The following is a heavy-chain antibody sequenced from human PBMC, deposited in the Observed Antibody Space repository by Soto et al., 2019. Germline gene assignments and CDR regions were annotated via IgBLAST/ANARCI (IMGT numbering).Heavy chain of an antibody. CDR2: INPNSGGT. CDR3: ARDTRLGGYGGY. CDR1: GYTFTGYY. V-gene: IGHV1-2*02. Sequence: QVQLVQSGAEVKKPGASVKVSCKASGYTFTGYYMHWVRQAPGQGLEWMGWINPNSGGTNYAQKFQGRVTITADESTSTAYMELSSLRSEDTAVYYCARDTRLGGYGGYWGQGTLVTVSS. J-gene: IGHJ4*02. D-gene: IGHD5-12*01.